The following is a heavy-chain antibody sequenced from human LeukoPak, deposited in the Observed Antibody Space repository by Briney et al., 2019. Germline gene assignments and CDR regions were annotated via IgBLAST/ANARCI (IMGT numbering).Heavy chain of an antibody. V-gene: IGHV1-24*01. D-gene: IGHD6-19*01. CDR2: FDPEAGET. J-gene: IGHJ3*02. CDR3: AADSRRSSGWFLPDRFDN. Sequence: GASVKVSCKVSGYTLTDLSMHWVRQTPGSGPEWMGGFDPEAGETVYAQKFQGRVTMTDDTSTDTAYMELSSLRSEDTAVYYCAADSRRSSGWFLPDRFDNWGQGTKVTVSS. CDR1: GYTLTDLS.